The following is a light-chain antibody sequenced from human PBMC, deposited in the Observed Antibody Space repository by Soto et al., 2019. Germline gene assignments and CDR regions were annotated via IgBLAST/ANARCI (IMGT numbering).Light chain of an antibody. J-gene: IGKJ4*01. V-gene: IGKV1-12*01. CDR2: SAS. CDR3: KQSKSFPLP. CDR1: QDISGW. Sequence: DIQMTQSPSSVSAFVGDRITITCRASQDISGWLAWYQQKPGKAPKLLIYSASTLQSGVPSRFSGSKSGTAFTLTISSLQPEDSATYHCKQSKSFPLPFGGGTKVEVK.